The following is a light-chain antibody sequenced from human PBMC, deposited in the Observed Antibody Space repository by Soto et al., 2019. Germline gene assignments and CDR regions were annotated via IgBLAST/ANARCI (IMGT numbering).Light chain of an antibody. CDR2: GAS. CDR1: QSVKGN. J-gene: IGKJ5*01. Sequence: EIVMTQSPATLSVSPGERATLSCRASQSVKGNLAWYQQRPGQAPRLLIYGASTRATGLPARFSGTGSGTEFTLTINSLQAEDSAVYYCQQYYNWPRTFGQGTRLEIK. V-gene: IGKV3-15*01. CDR3: QQYYNWPRT.